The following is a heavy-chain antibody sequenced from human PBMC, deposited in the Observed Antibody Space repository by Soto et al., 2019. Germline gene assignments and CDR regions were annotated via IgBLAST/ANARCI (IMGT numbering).Heavy chain of an antibody. CDR2: IFSNDEK. Sequence: QVTLKESGPVLVKPTETLTLTCTVSGFSLSNARMGVSWIRQPPGKALEWLAHIFSNDEKSYSTSLKSRLTISKDTSKSQVVLTMTNMDPVDTATYYSARTFTTDLDFDYWGQGTLVTVST. CDR1: GFSLSNARMG. D-gene: IGHD1-26*01. V-gene: IGHV2-26*01. CDR3: ARTFTTDLDFDY. J-gene: IGHJ4*02.